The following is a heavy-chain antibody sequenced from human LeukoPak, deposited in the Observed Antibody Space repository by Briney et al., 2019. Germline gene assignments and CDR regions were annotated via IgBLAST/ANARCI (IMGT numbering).Heavy chain of an antibody. D-gene: IGHD3-16*02. CDR1: GGSISSYY. CDR3: ARVRYDYVWGSYPYFDY. J-gene: IGHJ4*02. V-gene: IGHV4-4*07. CDR2: IYTSGST. Sequence: PETLSLTCTVSGGSISSYYWSWIRQPAGKGLEWIGRIYTSGSTNYNPSLKSRVTMSVDTSKNQFSLKLSSVTAADTAVYYCARVRYDYVWGSYPYFDYWGQGTLVTVSS.